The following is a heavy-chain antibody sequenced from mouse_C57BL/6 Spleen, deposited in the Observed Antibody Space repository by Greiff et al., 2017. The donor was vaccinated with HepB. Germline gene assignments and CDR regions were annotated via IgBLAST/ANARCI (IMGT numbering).Heavy chain of an antibody. Sequence: QVQLQQPGAELVMPGASVKLSCKASGYTFTSYWMHWVKQRPGQGLEWIGEIAPSDSYTNYNQKFKGKSTLTVDKSSSTAYMQLSSLTSEDAAVYYCARGSYDGSSDPYAMGYWGEGASGTVSS. D-gene: IGHD1-1*01. V-gene: IGHV1-69*01. CDR3: ARGSYDGSSDPYAMGY. CDR2: IAPSDSYT. CDR1: GYTFTSYW. J-gene: IGHJ4*01.